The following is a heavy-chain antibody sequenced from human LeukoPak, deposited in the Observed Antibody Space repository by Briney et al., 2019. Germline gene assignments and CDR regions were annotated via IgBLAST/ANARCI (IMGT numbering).Heavy chain of an antibody. V-gene: IGHV4-59*12. Sequence: NPSETLSLTCTVSGGSISNSYWSWIRQPPGKGLEWIGYIYYSGSTNYNPSLKSRVTISVDTSKNQFSLKLSSVTAADTAVYYCARLRDLYNIFDYWGQGTLVTVSS. CDR2: IYYSGST. J-gene: IGHJ4*02. CDR3: ARLRDLYNIFDY. CDR1: GGSISNSY. D-gene: IGHD1-1*01.